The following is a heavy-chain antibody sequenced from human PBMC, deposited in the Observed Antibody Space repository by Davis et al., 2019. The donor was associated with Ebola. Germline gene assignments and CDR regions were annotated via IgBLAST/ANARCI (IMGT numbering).Heavy chain of an antibody. V-gene: IGHV3-33*08. J-gene: IGHJ4*02. CDR3: ARQGSLWFGELSYDY. D-gene: IGHD3-10*01. CDR1: GFTFSSYG. CDR2: IWYDGSNK. Sequence: PGGSLRLSCAASGFTFSSYGMHWVRQAPGKGLEWVAVIWYDGSNKYYADSVKGRFTISRDNSKNTLYLQMNSLRAEDTAVYYCARQGSLWFGELSYDYWGQGTLVTVSS.